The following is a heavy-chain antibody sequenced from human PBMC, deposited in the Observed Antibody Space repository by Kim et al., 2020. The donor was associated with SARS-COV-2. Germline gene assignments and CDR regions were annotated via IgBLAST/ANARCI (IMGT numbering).Heavy chain of an antibody. Sequence: YYTPSLKSRVTISVDTSKNQFSLKLSSVTAADTAVYYCARHDTSNYGIDYWGQGTLVTVSS. CDR3: ARHDTSNYGIDY. J-gene: IGHJ4*02. V-gene: IGHV4-39*01. D-gene: IGHD4-17*01.